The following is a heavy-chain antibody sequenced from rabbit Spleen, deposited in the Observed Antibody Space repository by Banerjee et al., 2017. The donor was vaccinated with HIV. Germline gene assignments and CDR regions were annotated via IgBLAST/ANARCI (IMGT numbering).Heavy chain of an antibody. Sequence: QLKESGGGLVQPGGSLKLSCKASGFTLSTYYMNWVRQAPGKGLEWIGYIDPVFGITYYASWVNGRFTISSHNAQNTLYLQLNSLAAADTATYFCVRDKASISGDYGPWYFDLWGQGTLVTVS. D-gene: IGHD1-1*01. CDR2: IDPVFGIT. J-gene: IGHJ4*01. V-gene: IGHV1S7*01. CDR1: GFTLSTYY. CDR3: VRDKASISGDYGPWYFDL.